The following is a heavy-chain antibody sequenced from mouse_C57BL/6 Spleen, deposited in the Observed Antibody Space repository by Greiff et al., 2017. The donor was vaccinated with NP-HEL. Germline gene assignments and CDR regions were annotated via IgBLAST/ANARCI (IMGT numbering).Heavy chain of an antibody. J-gene: IGHJ2*01. D-gene: IGHD2-5*01. CDR3: ARSGYSNYYFDY. CDR2: IYPGDGDT. CDR1: GYAFSSSW. V-gene: IGHV1-82*01. Sequence: VHLVESGPELVKPGASVKISCKASGYAFSSSWMNWVKQRPGKGLEWIGRIYPGDGDTNYNGKFKGKATLTADKSSSTAYMQLSSLTSEDSAVYFCARSGYSNYYFDYWGQGTTLTVSS.